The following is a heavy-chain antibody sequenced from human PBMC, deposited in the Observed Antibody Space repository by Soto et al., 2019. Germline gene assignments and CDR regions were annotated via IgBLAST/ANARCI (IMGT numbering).Heavy chain of an antibody. CDR3: AKHLWFGESVFDP. CDR1: GFTFSSYG. J-gene: IGHJ5*02. Sequence: GGSLRLSCAACGFTFSSYGMSWVRQAPRKGLEWVSTIRGSADSANYADSVKGRFTISRDNSKNMLYLQMNSLRADDTAVYYCAKHLWFGESVFDPWGQGTLVTVSS. CDR2: IRGSADSA. D-gene: IGHD3-10*01. V-gene: IGHV3-23*01.